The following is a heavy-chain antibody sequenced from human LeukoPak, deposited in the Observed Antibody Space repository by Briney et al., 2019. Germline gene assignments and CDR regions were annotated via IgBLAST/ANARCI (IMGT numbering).Heavy chain of an antibody. CDR2: IWYDGSNK. CDR1: GFTFSSYG. CDR3: ARYLTMIVVALGY. Sequence: GRSLRLSCAASGFTFSSYGMHWVRQAPGKGLEWVAVIWYDGSNKYYADSVKGRFTISRDNSKNTLYLQMNSLRAEDTAVYYCARYLTMIVVALGYWGQGTLVTVSS. J-gene: IGHJ4*02. V-gene: IGHV3-33*01. D-gene: IGHD3-22*01.